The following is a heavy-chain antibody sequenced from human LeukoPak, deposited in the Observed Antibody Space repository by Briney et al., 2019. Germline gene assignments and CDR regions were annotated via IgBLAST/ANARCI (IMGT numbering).Heavy chain of an antibody. CDR1: GDSVSSNSAA. J-gene: IGHJ5*02. CDR3: ARRLTQYDCFDP. CDR2: TYYRSKWLD. D-gene: IGHD2-2*01. Sequence: SQTLSLTCAVSGDSVSSNSAAWNWIRQSPSRGLEWLGRTYYRSKWLDEYAVSVKSRITINPDTSKNQFSLQLNSVTPEDTAVYYCARRLTQYDCFDPWGQGILVTVSS. V-gene: IGHV6-1*01.